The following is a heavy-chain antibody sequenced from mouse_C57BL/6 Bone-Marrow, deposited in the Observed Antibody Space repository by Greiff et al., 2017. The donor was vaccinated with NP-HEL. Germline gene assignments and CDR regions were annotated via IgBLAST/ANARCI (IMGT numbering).Heavy chain of an antibody. Sequence: VQLQESGAELARPGASVKLSCKASGYTFTSYGISWVKQRTGQGLEWIGEIYPRSGNTYYNEKLKGKATLTADKSSSTAYMELRSLTSEDSAVYFCARSGGTKFAYWGQGTLVTVSA. CDR3: ARSGGTKFAY. D-gene: IGHD4-1*01. CDR1: GYTFTSYG. CDR2: IYPRSGNT. J-gene: IGHJ3*01. V-gene: IGHV1-81*01.